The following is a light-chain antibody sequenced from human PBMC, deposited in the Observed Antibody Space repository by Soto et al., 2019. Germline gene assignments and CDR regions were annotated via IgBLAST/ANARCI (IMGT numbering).Light chain of an antibody. J-gene: IGLJ2*01. Sequence: QSVLTQPPSASGTPGQRVTISCSGSSSNIGSNTVNWYQQPPGTAPKLLIYGNNHQPSGVPARFSGSKSGTSASLAISGRQSEDEADYHCAAWDDSLNGLVVFGGGTKLTVL. V-gene: IGLV1-44*01. CDR1: SSNIGSNT. CDR3: AAWDDSLNGLVV. CDR2: GNN.